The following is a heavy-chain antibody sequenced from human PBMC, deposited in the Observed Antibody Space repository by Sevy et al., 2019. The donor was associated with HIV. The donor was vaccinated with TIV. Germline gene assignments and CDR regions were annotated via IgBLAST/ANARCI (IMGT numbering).Heavy chain of an antibody. CDR2: IVYDGSNK. CDR3: AKDIWQRHKYFDY. V-gene: IGHV3-30*18. CDR1: GFTFSSYG. D-gene: IGHD6-25*01. Sequence: GGSLRLSCAASGFTFSSYGMHWVRQAPGKGLEWVAVIVYDGSNKYYAESVKGRFTISRDNSKSTLYLQMNSLRAEDTAVYYCAKDIWQRHKYFDYWGQGTLVTVSS. J-gene: IGHJ4*02.